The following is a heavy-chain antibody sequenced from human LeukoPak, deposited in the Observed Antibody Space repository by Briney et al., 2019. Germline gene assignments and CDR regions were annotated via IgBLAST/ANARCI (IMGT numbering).Heavy chain of an antibody. D-gene: IGHD2-15*01. CDR1: GFTFSSYW. CDR3: ARGSDCSGGSCYSYWYFDL. J-gene: IGHJ2*01. Sequence: GGSLRLSCAASGFTFSSYWMHWVRQAPGKGLVWVSRINSDGSSTSYADSVKGRFTISRDNAKNTLYLQMNSLRAEDTAMYYCARGSDCSGGSCYSYWYFDLWGRGTLVTVSS. CDR2: INSDGSST. V-gene: IGHV3-74*01.